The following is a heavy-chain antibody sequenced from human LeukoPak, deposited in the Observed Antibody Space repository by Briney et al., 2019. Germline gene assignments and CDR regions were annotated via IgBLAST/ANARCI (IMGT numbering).Heavy chain of an antibody. CDR3: SGDKPGGSPFCR. D-gene: IGHD4-23*01. J-gene: IGHJ4*02. CDR1: GFTFSTYS. V-gene: IGHV3-48*02. CDR2: ISGSSDTI. Sequence: PGGSLRLSCAASGFTFSTYSMNWVRQAPGKGLEWVSYISGSSDTIYFADSVKGRFTISRDNAKNSLYLQMNSLRDEDTAVYYCSGDKPGGSPFCRRGQGTLVTVSS.